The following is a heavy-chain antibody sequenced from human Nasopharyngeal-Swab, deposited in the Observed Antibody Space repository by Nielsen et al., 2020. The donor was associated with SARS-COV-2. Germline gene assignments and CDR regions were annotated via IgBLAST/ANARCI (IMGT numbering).Heavy chain of an antibody. J-gene: IGHJ3*02. D-gene: IGHD2-21*01. V-gene: IGHV4-31*03. Sequence: SETLSPTCTVSGGPINSDDYFWSWVRQHQGKGLEWIGYISYTGNAYYYPFLESRLTLSVDTSKNQFSLRLTSVTAADTAVYYCAREVIGARDSDAFDIWGQGTMVTVSS. CDR3: AREVIGARDSDAFDI. CDR2: ISYTGNA. CDR1: GGPINSDDYF.